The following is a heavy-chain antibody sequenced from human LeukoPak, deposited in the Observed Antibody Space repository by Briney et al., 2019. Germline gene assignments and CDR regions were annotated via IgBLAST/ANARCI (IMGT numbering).Heavy chain of an antibody. V-gene: IGHV3-7*01. J-gene: IGHJ4*02. CDR2: IKEDGGEK. CDR3: VRDRGYCSGGTCYALWDY. D-gene: IGHD2-15*01. CDR1: GFTFSNYW. Sequence: GWSPRLSCAASGFTFSNYWMTWVRQAPGKGLEGVAHIKEDGGEKHYVDPVKGRFTISRDNAKNSLYLQMNSLRAEDTAMYYCVRDRGYCSGGTCYALWDYWGQGTLVTVSS.